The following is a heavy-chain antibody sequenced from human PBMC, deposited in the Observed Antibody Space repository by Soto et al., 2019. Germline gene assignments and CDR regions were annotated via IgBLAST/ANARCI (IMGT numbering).Heavy chain of an antibody. V-gene: IGHV4-34*01. Sequence: TSETLSLTCAVYGGSFSGYYWSWIRQPPGKGLEWIGEINHSGSTNYNPSLKSRVTISVDTSKNQFSLKLSSVTAADTAVYYCARGRVGHCGGDCYSGDFDYWGQGTLVT. CDR2: INHSGST. J-gene: IGHJ4*02. D-gene: IGHD2-21*02. CDR1: GGSFSGYY. CDR3: ARGRVGHCGGDCYSGDFDY.